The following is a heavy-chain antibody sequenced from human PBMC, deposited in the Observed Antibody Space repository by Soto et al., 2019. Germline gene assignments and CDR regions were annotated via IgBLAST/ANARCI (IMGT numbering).Heavy chain of an antibody. CDR1: GGITSDFY. J-gene: IGHJ4*02. CDR2: TYYSGST. D-gene: IGHD3-10*01. Sequence: SGTLSLTCTVSGGITSDFYWCWVRQSPEKGLEWIGSTYYSGSTYYNPSLKSRVTISVDTSKNQFSLKLSSVTAADTAVYYCARHGSGSYYSPFDYWGQGTLVTVSS. V-gene: IGHV4-39*01. CDR3: ARHGSGSYYSPFDY.